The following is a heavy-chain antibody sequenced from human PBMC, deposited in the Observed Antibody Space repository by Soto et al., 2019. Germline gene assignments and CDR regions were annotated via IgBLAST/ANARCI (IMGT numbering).Heavy chain of an antibody. J-gene: IGHJ4*02. V-gene: IGHV1-69*01. D-gene: IGHD2-21*02. Sequence: GQGLEWMGGIIPIFGTANYAQKFQGRVTITADESTSTAYMELSSLRSEDTAVYYCARDCGGDCYSLDYWGQGTLVPVFS. CDR3: ARDCGGDCYSLDY. CDR2: IIPIFGTA.